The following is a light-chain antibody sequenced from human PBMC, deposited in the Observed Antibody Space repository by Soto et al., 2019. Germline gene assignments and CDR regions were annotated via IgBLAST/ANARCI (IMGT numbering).Light chain of an antibody. CDR3: SSYVTSHSLI. CDR1: SSDVGGHDY. CDR2: ELS. Sequence: QSALTQPPSASGSPGQSVTISCTGTSSDVGGHDYVSWYQHHPGKAPKLMIYELSKRPSGVPDRFSGSKSGNTASLTVSGLQAEDEADYYCSSYVTSHSLIFGGGTKRTVL. V-gene: IGLV2-8*01. J-gene: IGLJ2*01.